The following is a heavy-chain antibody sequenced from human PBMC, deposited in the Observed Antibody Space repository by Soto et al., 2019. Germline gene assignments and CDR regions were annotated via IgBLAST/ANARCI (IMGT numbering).Heavy chain of an antibody. V-gene: IGHV4-4*07. CDR2: SYATGDT. Sequence: QVVLQESGPGVVKPSDTLSLTCNVSGASLSRYYWSWIRQPPGKGLEWIGRSYATGDTGYTPSLKSRISMSVDMSKKQFSLTLRSVTAADTGIYYCVRDGTKNLRDRFEPWGRGILVTVSS. J-gene: IGHJ5*02. CDR3: VRDGTKNLRDRFEP. CDR1: GASLSRYY. D-gene: IGHD1-26*01.